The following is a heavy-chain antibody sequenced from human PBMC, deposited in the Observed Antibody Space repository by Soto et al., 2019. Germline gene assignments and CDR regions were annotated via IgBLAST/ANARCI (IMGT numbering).Heavy chain of an antibody. D-gene: IGHD6-13*01. CDR1: GGTFSSYT. Sequence: QVQLVQSGAEVKKPGSSVKVSCKASGGTFSSYTISWVRQAPGQGLEWMGRIIPILGIANYAQKFQGRVTITADKSTSTAYMELSSLRSEDTAVYYCAREVEAAAGPSAEYFQHWARAPWSPSPQ. CDR3: AREVEAAAGPSAEYFQH. J-gene: IGHJ1*01. V-gene: IGHV1-69*08. CDR2: IIPILGIA.